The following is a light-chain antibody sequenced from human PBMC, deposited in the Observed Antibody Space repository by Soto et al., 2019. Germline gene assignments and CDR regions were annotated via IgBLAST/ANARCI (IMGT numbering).Light chain of an antibody. CDR3: HQFSEYPN. CDR1: QSLGHNF. Sequence: VVLTQSPATLSLSPGDKVTLSSGASQSLGHNFLAWYQQKPGLAPMLLIFDVSTRATGISDRFSGRGSGTDFTLTISRLETDVFAVYYCHQFSEYPNFGGGTKVEMK. CDR2: DVS. J-gene: IGKJ4*01. V-gene: IGKV3D-20*01.